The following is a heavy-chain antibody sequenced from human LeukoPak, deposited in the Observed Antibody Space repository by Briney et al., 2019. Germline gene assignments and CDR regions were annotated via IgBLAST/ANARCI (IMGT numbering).Heavy chain of an antibody. CDR1: GFTLSAYT. V-gene: IGHV3-7*01. CDR3: ARGGQSRFDS. J-gene: IGHJ4*02. CDR2: MKEDGTDE. Sequence: GGSLRLSCTASGFTLSAYTMSWVRQAPGKGLEWVAKMKEDGTDESYVDSVEGRFTISRENAKNSLYLQMNSLRAEDTAVYYCARGGQSRFDSWGQGTLVTVSS. D-gene: IGHD2-15*01.